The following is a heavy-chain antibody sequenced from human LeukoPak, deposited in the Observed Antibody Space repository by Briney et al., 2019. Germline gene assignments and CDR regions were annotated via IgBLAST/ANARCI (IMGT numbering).Heavy chain of an antibody. J-gene: IGHJ4*02. CDR2: IDPNSGGT. CDR3: ARPPRGYSYGNFDY. D-gene: IGHD5-18*01. CDR1: GYTFTGYY. Sequence: ASVKVSCKASGYTFTGYYMHWVRQAPGQGLEWMGWIDPNSGGTNYAQKFQGRVTMTRDTSISTAYMELSRLRSDDTAVYYCARPPRGYSYGNFDYWGQGTLVTVSS. V-gene: IGHV1-2*02.